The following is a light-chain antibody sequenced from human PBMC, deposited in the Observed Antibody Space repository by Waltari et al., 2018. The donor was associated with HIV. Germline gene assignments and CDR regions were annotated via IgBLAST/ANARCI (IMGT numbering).Light chain of an antibody. Sequence: SSELTQDPAVSVALGQTVRITCQGDSLRSYYASWYQQKPGQAPVLVIYGKNNRPSGIPDRFAVSSSGSTASLTITGAQAEDEADYYCNSRDSSGNHLMVFGGGTKLTVL. CDR2: GKN. V-gene: IGLV3-19*01. CDR1: SLRSYY. CDR3: NSRDSSGNHLMV. J-gene: IGLJ2*01.